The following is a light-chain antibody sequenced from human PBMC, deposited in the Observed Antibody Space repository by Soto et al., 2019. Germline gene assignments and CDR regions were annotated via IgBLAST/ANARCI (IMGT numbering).Light chain of an antibody. CDR2: GAS. Sequence: DMVLTQSPGPLSLSPGERATLSCRASQSVTNNYLAWYQQKPGQAPRLLIDGASSRATGVPDRFSGTGSGTDFTLTISRLEPEDFAVFYCQQYGNSPITFGQGTRLEIK. CDR1: QSVTNNY. CDR3: QQYGNSPIT. V-gene: IGKV3-20*01. J-gene: IGKJ5*01.